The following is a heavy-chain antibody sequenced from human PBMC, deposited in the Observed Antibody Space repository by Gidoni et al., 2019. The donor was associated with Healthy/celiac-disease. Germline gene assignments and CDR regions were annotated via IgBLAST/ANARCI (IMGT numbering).Heavy chain of an antibody. V-gene: IGHV1-46*01. CDR1: GYTFTSYY. Sequence: QVQLVQSGAEVKKPGASVKVSCKAPGYTFTSYYMHWVRPAPGQGLAWMGIINPRGGRTSYAQKFQGRVTMTRDTSTSTVYMGLSSLRSEETAVYYCARDGGDSSSSYDYWGQRTLVTVSS. CDR3: ARDGGDSSSSYDY. CDR2: INPRGGRT. D-gene: IGHD6-6*01. J-gene: IGHJ4*02.